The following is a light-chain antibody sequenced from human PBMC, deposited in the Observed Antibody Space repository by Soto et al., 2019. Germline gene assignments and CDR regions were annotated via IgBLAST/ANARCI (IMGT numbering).Light chain of an antibody. J-gene: IGKJ5*01. V-gene: IGKV3-11*01. Sequence: EIVLTQSPATLSLSPGERATLSCRASQSVSNYLAWYQQKPGQAPRLLIYDASNRATGIPARFSGSGSGTDFTITISSLEPEDFAVYYCQQRSSLPITFGQGTRLDIK. CDR3: QQRSSLPIT. CDR1: QSVSNY. CDR2: DAS.